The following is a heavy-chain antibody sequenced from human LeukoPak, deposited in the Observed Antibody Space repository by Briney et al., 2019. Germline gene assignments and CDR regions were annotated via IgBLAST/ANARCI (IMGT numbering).Heavy chain of an antibody. CDR1: GYTFTGYY. Sequence: ASVKVSCKASGYTFTGYYMHWVRQAPGQGLEWMGRINPNSGGTNYAQKFQGRVTMTRDTSISTAYMELSRLRSDDTAVYYCARPHSSGWSGFDYWGQGTLVTVSS. CDR2: INPNSGGT. V-gene: IGHV1-2*06. D-gene: IGHD6-19*01. J-gene: IGHJ4*02. CDR3: ARPHSSGWSGFDY.